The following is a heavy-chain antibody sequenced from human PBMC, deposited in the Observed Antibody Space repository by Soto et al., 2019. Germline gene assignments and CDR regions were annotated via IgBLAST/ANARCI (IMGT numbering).Heavy chain of an antibody. J-gene: IGHJ6*02. CDR3: ANPLRGLAGQGSEGRGKKQYGMDV. CDR1: GFTFSSYA. CDR2: ISGSGGST. Sequence: GGSLRLSCAASGFTFSSYAMSWVRQAPGKGLEWVSAISGSGGSTYYADSVKGRFTISRDNSKNTLYLQMNSLRAEDTAVYYCANPLRGLAGQGSEGRGKKQYGMDVWGQGTTVTVSS. V-gene: IGHV3-23*01. D-gene: IGHD3-16*01.